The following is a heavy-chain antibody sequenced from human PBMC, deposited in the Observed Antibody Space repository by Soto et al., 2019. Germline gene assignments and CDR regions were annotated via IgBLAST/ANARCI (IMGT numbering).Heavy chain of an antibody. CDR2: ISYDGSNK. Sequence: PGGSLRLSCAASGFTFSSYAMHWVRQAPGKGLEWVAVISYDGSNKYYADSVKSRSTISRDNSKNTLYLQMNSLRAEDTAVYYCARDRVWGTVAGIVYYFDYWGQGTLVTVSS. D-gene: IGHD6-19*01. J-gene: IGHJ4*02. CDR3: ARDRVWGTVAGIVYYFDY. CDR1: GFTFSSYA. V-gene: IGHV3-30-3*01.